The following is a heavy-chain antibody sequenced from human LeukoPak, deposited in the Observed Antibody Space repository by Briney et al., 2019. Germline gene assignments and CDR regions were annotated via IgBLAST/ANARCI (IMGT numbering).Heavy chain of an antibody. D-gene: IGHD3-10*01. V-gene: IGHV3-9*01. CDR3: AKGITMVRGRDFDYYYYYGMDV. CDR1: GFTFDDYA. CDR2: IRWNSGSI. J-gene: IGHJ6*02. Sequence: SLRLSCAASGFTFDDYAMHWVRQAPGKGLEWVSGIRWNSGSIGYADSVKGRFTISRDNAKNSLYLQMNSLRAEDTALYYCAKGITMVRGRDFDYYYYYGMDVWGQGTTVTVSS.